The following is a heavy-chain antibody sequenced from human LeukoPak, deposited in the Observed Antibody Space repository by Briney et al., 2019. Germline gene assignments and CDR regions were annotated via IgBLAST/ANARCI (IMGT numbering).Heavy chain of an antibody. J-gene: IGHJ4*02. D-gene: IGHD2-15*01. V-gene: IGHV3-11*04. CDR2: ISSCGGTI. Sequence: GGSLRLSCAASGFTFSDSYMSWIRQAPGKGLEWISYISSCGGTIYYADSVKGRFSISRDNAKNSLYLQMNSLRAEDTAVYYCARGYCSGGTCYLFDYWGQGTLVTVSS. CDR1: GFTFSDSY. CDR3: ARGYCSGGTCYLFDY.